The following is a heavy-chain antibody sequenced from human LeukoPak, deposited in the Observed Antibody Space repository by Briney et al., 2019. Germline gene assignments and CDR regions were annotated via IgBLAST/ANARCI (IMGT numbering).Heavy chain of an antibody. CDR3: ASLAAAGVDY. J-gene: IGHJ4*02. D-gene: IGHD6-13*01. Sequence: SVKVSCKASGYTFTSYGISWVRQAPGQGLEWMGRIIPILGIANYAQKFQGRVTITADRSTSTAYMELSSLRSEDTAVYYCASLAAAGVDYWGQGTLVTVSS. CDR2: IIPILGIA. CDR1: GYTFTSYG. V-gene: IGHV1-69*04.